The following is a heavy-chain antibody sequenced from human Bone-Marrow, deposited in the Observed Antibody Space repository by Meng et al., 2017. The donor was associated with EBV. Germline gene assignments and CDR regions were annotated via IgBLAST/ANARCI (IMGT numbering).Heavy chain of an antibody. CDR2: ISSSGSTK. D-gene: IGHD5-24*01. Sequence: VQLVESGGGLSQPGGSLSVSCAASGFTFSDYYMTWIRQAPGKGLEWVAYISSSGSTKFYADSVRGRFTISRDNAKTSLFLQMNSLRAQDTALYYCARAAGATIESWFDPWGQGTLVTVSS. CDR3: ARAAGATIESWFDP. V-gene: IGHV3-11*01. J-gene: IGHJ5*02. CDR1: GFTFSDYY.